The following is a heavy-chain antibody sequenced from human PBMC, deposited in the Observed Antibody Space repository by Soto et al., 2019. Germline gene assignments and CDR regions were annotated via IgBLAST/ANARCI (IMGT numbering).Heavy chain of an antibody. J-gene: IGHJ6*02. D-gene: IGHD3-22*01. Sequence: EASVKVSCKASGYSFSSYGITWVRQAPGQGLEWLGWISPYNDDTKYAQRLQGRVTMTTDTSTGTAYMDIRGLRSDDTAIYYCARGGYYDSSGARNYHYYGMDVWGQGTTVTSP. CDR3: ARGGYYDSSGARNYHYYGMDV. CDR1: GYSFSSYG. CDR2: ISPYNDDT. V-gene: IGHV1-18*01.